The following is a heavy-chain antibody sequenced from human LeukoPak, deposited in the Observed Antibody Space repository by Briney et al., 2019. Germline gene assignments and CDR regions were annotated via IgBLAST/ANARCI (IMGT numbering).Heavy chain of an antibody. CDR2: INSDGSST. J-gene: IGHJ6*03. CDR1: GFTFSSHW. Sequence: PGRSLRLSCAASGFTFSSHWMHWVRQAPGKGLVWVSRINSDGSSTSYADSVKGRFTISRDNAKKTLYLQMNGLRAEDTAVYYCARKVGSGSYNYYMDVWGKGTTVTVSS. D-gene: IGHD3-10*01. V-gene: IGHV3-74*01. CDR3: ARKVGSGSYNYYMDV.